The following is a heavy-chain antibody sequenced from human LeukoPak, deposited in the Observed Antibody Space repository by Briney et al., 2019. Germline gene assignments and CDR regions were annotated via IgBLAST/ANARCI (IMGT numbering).Heavy chain of an antibody. J-gene: IGHJ4*02. CDR2: IYYIGSV. CDR1: GGSISSGGYY. CDR3: ARHVKWLPASDY. D-gene: IGHD5-18*01. V-gene: IGHV4-39*01. Sequence: SETLSLTCTVSGGSISSGGYYWSWIRQHPGKGLEWIGYIYYIGSVYYNPSLKSRVTISVDTSKNQFSLKLSSVTAADTAVYYCARHVKWLPASDYWGQGTLVTVSS.